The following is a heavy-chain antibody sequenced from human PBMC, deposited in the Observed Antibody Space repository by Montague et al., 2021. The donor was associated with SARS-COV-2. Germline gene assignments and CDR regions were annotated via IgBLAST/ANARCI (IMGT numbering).Heavy chain of an antibody. V-gene: IGHV4-59*11. Sequence: SETLSLTCSVSGGSISGHCWSWIRQPPGKGLEWIGNFDHSGNTKYNPSLKSRATISVDTSKNQFALRLSSVTAADTAVYYCAREFRIELWQTNWYFGLWGRGTLVTVSS. J-gene: IGHJ2*01. CDR3: AREFRIELWQTNWYFGL. CDR1: GGSISGHC. D-gene: IGHD3-16*01. CDR2: FDHSGNT.